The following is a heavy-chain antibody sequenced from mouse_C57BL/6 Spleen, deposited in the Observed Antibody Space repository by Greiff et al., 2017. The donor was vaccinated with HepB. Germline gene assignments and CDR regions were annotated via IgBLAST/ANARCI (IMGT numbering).Heavy chain of an antibody. CDR3: TRGYYGSSSLDY. CDR2: IYPGNSDT. V-gene: IGHV1-5*01. D-gene: IGHD1-1*01. CDR1: GYTFTSYW. J-gene: IGHJ2*01. Sequence: EVQLQQSGTVLARPGASVKMSCKTSGYTFTSYWMHWVKQRPGQGLEWIGAIYPGNSDTSYNQKFKGKAKLTAVTSANTAYMELSSLTNEDSAVYYLTRGYYGSSSLDYWGQGTTLTVSS.